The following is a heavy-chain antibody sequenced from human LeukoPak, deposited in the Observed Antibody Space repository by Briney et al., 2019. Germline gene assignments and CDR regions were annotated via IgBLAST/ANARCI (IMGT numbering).Heavy chain of an antibody. Sequence: GGSLGLSCAASGFTFSSYAMSWVRQAPGKGLEWVSAISGSGGSTYYADSVKGRFTISRDNSKNTLYLQMNSLRAEDTAVYYCAKDLWVVAAAGSCLDYWGQGTLVTVSS. CDR3: AKDLWVVAAAGSCLDY. V-gene: IGHV3-23*01. CDR2: ISGSGGST. CDR1: GFTFSSYA. J-gene: IGHJ4*02. D-gene: IGHD6-13*01.